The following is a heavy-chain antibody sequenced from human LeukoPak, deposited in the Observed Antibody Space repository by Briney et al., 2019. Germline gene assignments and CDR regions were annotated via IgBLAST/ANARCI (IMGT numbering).Heavy chain of an antibody. CDR2: ISSSSSTI. V-gene: IGHV3-48*04. J-gene: IGHJ4*02. CDR1: GFMFNGYS. CDR3: ARATY. Sequence: GGSLRLSCAASGFMFNGYSLTWVRQAPGKGLEWVSYISSSSSTIYYADSVKGRFTISRDNAKNSLYLQMNSLRAEDTAVYYCARATYWGQGTLVTVSS.